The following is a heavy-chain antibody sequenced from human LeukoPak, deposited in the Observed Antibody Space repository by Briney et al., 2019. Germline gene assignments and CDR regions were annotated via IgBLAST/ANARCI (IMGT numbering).Heavy chain of an antibody. CDR1: GGSISSSSYY. J-gene: IGHJ5*02. Sequence: SETLSLTCIVSGGSISSSSYYWGWIRQPPGKGLEWIGSIYYSGSTYYNPSLKSRVTISVDTSKNQFSLKLSSVTAADTAVYYCARQQRITMIVVVLNWFDPWGQGTLVTVSS. D-gene: IGHD3-22*01. V-gene: IGHV4-39*01. CDR2: IYYSGST. CDR3: ARQQRITMIVVVLNWFDP.